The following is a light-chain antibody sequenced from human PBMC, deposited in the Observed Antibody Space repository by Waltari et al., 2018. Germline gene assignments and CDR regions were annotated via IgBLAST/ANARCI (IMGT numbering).Light chain of an antibody. Sequence: QSALTQPRAVSGSPGHSVTIPCPGPSSDAGGSNSVSWYQQHPGKAPKLMIYDVSKRPSGVPDRFSGSKSGNTASLTISGLQAEDEADYYCCSYAGSYTVFGGGTKLTVL. V-gene: IGLV2-11*01. CDR3: CSYAGSYTV. CDR1: SSDAGGSNS. J-gene: IGLJ2*01. CDR2: DVS.